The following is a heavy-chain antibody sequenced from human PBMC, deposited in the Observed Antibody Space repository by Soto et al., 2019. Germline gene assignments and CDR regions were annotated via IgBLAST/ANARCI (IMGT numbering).Heavy chain of an antibody. J-gene: IGHJ4*02. CDR2: SYYSGSS. D-gene: IGHD6-19*01. CDR1: GGSISSAGYY. V-gene: IGHV4-31*03. CDR3: STVGQWLVGYFDY. Sequence: QVQLQEAGPGLVKPSQTLSLTCTVSGGSISSAGYYWSWIRQHPGKGLEWIGYSYYSGSSYYNPSLRSRVSISVDTSKNQFSLKLTSVTAADTAVYYCSTVGQWLVGYFDYWGQGTLVTISS.